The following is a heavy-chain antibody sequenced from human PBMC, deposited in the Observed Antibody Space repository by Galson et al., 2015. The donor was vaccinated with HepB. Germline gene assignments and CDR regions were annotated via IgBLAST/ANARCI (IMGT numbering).Heavy chain of an antibody. Sequence: SVKVSCRASGGTFSSNAISWVRQAPGQGLEWMGGIIPIFGTANYAQKFQGRVTITADESTSTAYMELSSLRSEDTAVYYCANAVGYCSSTSCPGRDYYYYYMDVWGKGTTVTVSS. J-gene: IGHJ6*03. CDR1: GGTFSSNA. CDR3: ANAVGYCSSTSCPGRDYYYYYMDV. D-gene: IGHD2-2*01. V-gene: IGHV1-69*13. CDR2: IIPIFGTA.